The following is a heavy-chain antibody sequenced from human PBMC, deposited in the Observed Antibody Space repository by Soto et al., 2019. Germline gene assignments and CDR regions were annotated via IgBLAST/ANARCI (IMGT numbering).Heavy chain of an antibody. CDR3: ARGGVGYSSSDAFDI. Sequence: ASVKASCKASGYTFTGYYMHWVRQAPGQGLEWMGWINPNSGGTNYAQKFQGWVTMTRDTSISTAYMELSRLRSDDTAVYYCARGGVGYSSSDAFDIWGQGTMVTVSS. V-gene: IGHV1-2*04. CDR1: GYTFTGYY. J-gene: IGHJ3*02. CDR2: INPNSGGT. D-gene: IGHD6-13*01.